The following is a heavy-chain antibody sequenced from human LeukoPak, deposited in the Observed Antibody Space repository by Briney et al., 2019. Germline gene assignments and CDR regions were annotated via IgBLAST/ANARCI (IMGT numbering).Heavy chain of an antibody. D-gene: IGHD3-22*01. CDR2: IKQDGSEK. CDR3: ARGFDYYDSSGYNY. Sequence: GGSLRLSCAASGFTFSSYWMSWVRQAPGKGLEWVANIKQDGSEKYYVDSVKGRFTISRDNAKNSLYLQMNSMRAEDTAVYYCARGFDYYDSSGYNYWGQGTLVTVSS. V-gene: IGHV3-7*01. J-gene: IGHJ4*02. CDR1: GFTFSSYW.